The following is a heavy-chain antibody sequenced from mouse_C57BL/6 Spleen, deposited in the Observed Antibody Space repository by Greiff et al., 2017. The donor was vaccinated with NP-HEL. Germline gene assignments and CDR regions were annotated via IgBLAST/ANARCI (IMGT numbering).Heavy chain of an antibody. D-gene: IGHD1-1*01. CDR1: GYTFTSYW. V-gene: IGHV1-74*01. CDR3: AIGYYYGSSRWFAY. CDR2: IHPSDSDT. Sequence: QVQLQQPGAELVKPGASVKVSCKASGYTFTSYWMHWVKQRPGQGLEWIGRIHPSDSDTNYNQKFKGKATLTVDKSSSTAYMQISSLTSEDSAVYYCAIGYYYGSSRWFAYWGQGTLVTVSA. J-gene: IGHJ3*01.